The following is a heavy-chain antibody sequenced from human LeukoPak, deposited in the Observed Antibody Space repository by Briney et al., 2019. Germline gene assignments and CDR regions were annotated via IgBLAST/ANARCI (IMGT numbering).Heavy chain of an antibody. J-gene: IGHJ4*02. V-gene: IGHV3-23*01. CDR3: ATIQYQLPPARWPPFY. Sequence: GGSLRLSCAASGFTFSNYAMSWVRQAPTKGLEWVSTISGSGDSTYYADSVKGRFTISRDYSKNTLYLQMNSLRAEDTAVYYCATIQYQLPPARWPPFYWGQGTLVTVSS. CDR2: ISGSGDST. CDR1: GFTFSNYA. D-gene: IGHD2-2*01.